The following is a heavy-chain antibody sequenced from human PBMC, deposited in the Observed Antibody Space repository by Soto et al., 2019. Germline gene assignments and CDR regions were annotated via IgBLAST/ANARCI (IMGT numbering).Heavy chain of an antibody. V-gene: IGHV3-20*01. CDR3: GRAGYCSGGSCPDLYYYYYYMDV. D-gene: IGHD2-15*01. J-gene: IGHJ6*03. CDR1: GFTFDDYG. CDR2: INWNGGST. Sequence: GGSLRLSCAASGFTFDDYGMSWVRQAPGKGLEWVSGINWNGGSTGYADSVKGRFTISRDNAKNSLYLQMNSLRAEDTALYHCGRAGYCSGGSCPDLYYYYYYMDVWGKGTTVTVSS.